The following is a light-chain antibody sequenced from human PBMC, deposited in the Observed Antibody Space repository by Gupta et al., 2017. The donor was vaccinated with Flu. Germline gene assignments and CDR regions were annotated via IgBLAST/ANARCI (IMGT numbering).Light chain of an antibody. CDR2: DAS. CDR1: QSVGTY. J-gene: IGKJ2*01. CDR3: QKRSNWPPYT. V-gene: IGKV3-11*01. Sequence: DIVLTQSPATLYLSQGERATLSCRASQSVGTYLSWYQQKTGQTPRLLIYDASNRATGIPARFSGSGSGTDFTLTISSLEPEDFAVYYCQKRSNWPPYTFGQGTRLEI.